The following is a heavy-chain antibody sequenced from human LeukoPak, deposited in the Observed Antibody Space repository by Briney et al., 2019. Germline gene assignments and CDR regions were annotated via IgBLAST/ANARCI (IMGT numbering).Heavy chain of an antibody. D-gene: IGHD4-23*01. CDR3: ARDGGNNSWYGMDV. CDR1: GFXVSSNY. V-gene: IGHV3-66*01. J-gene: IGHJ6*02. CDR2: IYRVGST. Sequence: GGSLRLSCAASGFXVSSNYISWVRQAPGKGLEWVSIIYRVGSTFYADSVEGRFTISRDNSKNTLYLQMNSLRVEDTAIYYCARDGGNNSWYGMDVWGQGTTVTVSS.